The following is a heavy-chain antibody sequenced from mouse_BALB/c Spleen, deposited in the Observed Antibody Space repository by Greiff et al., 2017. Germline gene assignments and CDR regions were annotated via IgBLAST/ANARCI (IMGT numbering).Heavy chain of an antibody. CDR3: ARTDGDDAMDY. V-gene: IGHV5-17*02. CDR2: ISSGSSTI. J-gene: IGHJ4*01. Sequence: EVNVVESGGGLVQPGGSRKLSCAASGFTFSSFGMHWVRQAPEKGLEWVAYISSGSSTIYYADTVKGRFTISRDNPKNTLFLQMTSLRSEDTAMYYCARTDGDDAMDYWGQGTSVTVSS. D-gene: IGHD3-3*01. CDR1: GFTFSSFG.